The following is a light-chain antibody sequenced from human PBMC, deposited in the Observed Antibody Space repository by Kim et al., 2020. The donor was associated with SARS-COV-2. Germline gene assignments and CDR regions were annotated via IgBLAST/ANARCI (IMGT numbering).Light chain of an antibody. Sequence: EIVMTQSPATLSVSPGDRATLSCRASQSVGRHLAWYQKKPGQAPRLLIHGAATRATGIPDRFGGSGSGTEFTLTISSLQSEDVAVYYCQQYDVWPRPFGQGTKVDIK. CDR2: GAA. V-gene: IGKV3-15*01. CDR1: QSVGRH. J-gene: IGKJ1*01. CDR3: QQYDVWPRP.